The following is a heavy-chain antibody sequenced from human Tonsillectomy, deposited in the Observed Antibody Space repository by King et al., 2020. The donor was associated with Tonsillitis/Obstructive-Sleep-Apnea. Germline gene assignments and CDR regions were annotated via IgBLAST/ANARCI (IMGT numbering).Heavy chain of an antibody. J-gene: IGHJ3*02. D-gene: IGHD3-22*01. CDR1: GGSFSGYY. Sequence: VQLQQWGAGLLKPSETLSLSCAVYGGSFSGYYWSWIRQPPGTGLEWIGEINHSGGTNYNPSLKSRVTISVDISKNQFSLNLNSVTAADTAVYYCARVPYYYDSSGYPSAFDIWGQGTMVTVSS. CDR3: ARVPYYYDSSGYPSAFDI. CDR2: INHSGGT. V-gene: IGHV4-34*01.